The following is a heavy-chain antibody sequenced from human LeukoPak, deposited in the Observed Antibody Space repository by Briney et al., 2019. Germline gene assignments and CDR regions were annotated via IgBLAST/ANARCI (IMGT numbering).Heavy chain of an antibody. CDR3: AAVHTSYYYDSSGLVY. V-gene: IGHV1-58*02. Sequence: VASVKVSCKASGFTFTSSAMQWVRQARGQRLEWIGWIVVGSGNTNYAQKFQERVTITRDMSTSTAYMELSSLRSEDTAVYYCAAVHTSYYYDSSGLVYWGQGTLATVSS. CDR1: GFTFTSSA. D-gene: IGHD3-22*01. J-gene: IGHJ4*02. CDR2: IVVGSGNT.